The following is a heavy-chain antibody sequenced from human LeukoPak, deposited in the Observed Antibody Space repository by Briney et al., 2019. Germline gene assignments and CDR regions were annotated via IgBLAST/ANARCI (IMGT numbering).Heavy chain of an antibody. Sequence: GGSLRLSCAASGFTFSNAWMSWVRQAPGKGLEWVGRIKSKTDGGTTDYAAPVKGRFTISRDDSKNTLYLQMNSLKTEDTAVYYCTTAGPPYYYGSGSYYNWPFDYWGQGTLVTVSS. CDR3: TTAGPPYYYGSGSYYNWPFDY. V-gene: IGHV3-15*01. D-gene: IGHD3-10*01. CDR1: GFTFSNAW. J-gene: IGHJ4*02. CDR2: IKSKTDGGTT.